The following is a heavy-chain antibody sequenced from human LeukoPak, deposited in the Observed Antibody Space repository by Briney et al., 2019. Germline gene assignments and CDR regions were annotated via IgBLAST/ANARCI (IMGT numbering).Heavy chain of an antibody. J-gene: IGHJ4*02. CDR2: ISGSGGST. Sequence: GGSLRLSCAASGFTFSSYAMSWVRQAPGKGLEWVSAISGSGGSTYYADSVKGRFTISRDNSKNTLYLQMNSLRAEDTAVYYCAKDITMIVVVTLDYWGQGTLVTVSS. D-gene: IGHD3-22*01. CDR1: GFTFSSYA. V-gene: IGHV3-23*01. CDR3: AKDITMIVVVTLDY.